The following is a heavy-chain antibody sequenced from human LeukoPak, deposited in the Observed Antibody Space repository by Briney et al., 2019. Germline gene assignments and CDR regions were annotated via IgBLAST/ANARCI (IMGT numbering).Heavy chain of an antibody. CDR2: IIPIFGTA. Sequence: GASVKVSCKASGGTFRSYAISWVRQAPGQGLEWMGGIIPIFGTAHYAPKMEGRVTITADESTSTVYMELSSLRSEDTAVYYCARARGSAPDYWGQGTLVTVSS. V-gene: IGHV1-69*13. CDR1: GGTFRSYA. CDR3: ARARGSAPDY. J-gene: IGHJ4*02.